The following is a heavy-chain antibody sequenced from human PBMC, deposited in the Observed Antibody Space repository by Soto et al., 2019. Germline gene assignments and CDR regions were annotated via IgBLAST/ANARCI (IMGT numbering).Heavy chain of an antibody. J-gene: IGHJ4*02. CDR3: ALTRRSALLEVAGPGFEY. D-gene: IGHD6-19*01. CDR2: LSYEGSEE. Sequence: GGSLRLSCATSGFNFGVFGMHWVRQAPGKGLEWLSVLSYEGSEEYYADSVRGRFTISRDNSKSTLFLQMDSLRVEDTGVYYCALTRRSALLEVAGPGFEYWGQGTLVTVSS. CDR1: GFNFGVFG. V-gene: IGHV3-30*03.